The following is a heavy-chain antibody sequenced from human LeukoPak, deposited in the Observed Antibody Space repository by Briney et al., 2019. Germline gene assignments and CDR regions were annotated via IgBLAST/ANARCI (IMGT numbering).Heavy chain of an antibody. D-gene: IGHD1-7*01. CDR1: GFTFSSYW. J-gene: IGHJ4*02. CDR3: ARVDTLELHPYYFDY. CDR2: IKQDGSEK. Sequence: GGSLRLSCAASGFTFSSYWMSWVRQAPGKGLEWVANIKQDGSEKYYVDSVKGRFTISRDNAKNSLYLQMNSLRAEDTAVYYCARVDTLELHPYYFDYWDQGTLVTVSS. V-gene: IGHV3-7*01.